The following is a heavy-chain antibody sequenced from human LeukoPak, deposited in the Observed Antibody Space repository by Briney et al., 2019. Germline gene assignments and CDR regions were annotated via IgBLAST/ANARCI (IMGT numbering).Heavy chain of an antibody. CDR2: IYYSGST. J-gene: IGHJ3*02. Sequence: SGTLSLTCTVSGGSISNYYWSWIRQPPGKGLEWIGYIYYSGSTNYNPSLKSRVTISVDTSKNQLSLKLNSVTAADTAVYYCAREVMVRGVSAFDIWGQGAMVTVSS. V-gene: IGHV4-59*01. CDR1: GGSISNYY. D-gene: IGHD3-10*01. CDR3: AREVMVRGVSAFDI.